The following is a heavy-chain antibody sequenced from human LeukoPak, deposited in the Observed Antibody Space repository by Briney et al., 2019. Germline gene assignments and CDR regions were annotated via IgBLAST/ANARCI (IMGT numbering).Heavy chain of an antibody. CDR3: TTPGWLQWRGPYYFDY. D-gene: IGHD5-24*01. Sequence: PGGSLRLSCAASGFTFSNAWMSWVRQAPGKGLGWVGRIKSKTDGGTTDYAAPVKGRFTISRDDSKNTLYLQMNSLKTEDTAVYYCTTPGWLQWRGPYYFDYWGQGTLVTVSS. CDR1: GFTFSNAW. J-gene: IGHJ4*02. V-gene: IGHV3-15*01. CDR2: IKSKTDGGTT.